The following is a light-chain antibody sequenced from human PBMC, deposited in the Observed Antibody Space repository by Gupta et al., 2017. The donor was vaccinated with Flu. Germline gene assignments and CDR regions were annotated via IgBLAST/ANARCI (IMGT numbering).Light chain of an antibody. CDR1: SANSGNNY. Sequence: QSVLPQPPSVSASPRQKVTISCSGSSANSGNNYVAWYQQLPGTAPKLLIYDNNKRHSGIPDRFSGSKSGTSATLGITGLQTGDEADYYCGTWDSSLSAGVFGGGTKLTGL. V-gene: IGLV1-51*01. CDR3: GTWDSSLSAGV. CDR2: DNN. J-gene: IGLJ3*02.